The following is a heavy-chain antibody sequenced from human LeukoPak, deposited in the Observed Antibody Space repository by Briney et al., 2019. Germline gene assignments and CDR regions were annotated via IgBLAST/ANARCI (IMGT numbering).Heavy chain of an antibody. Sequence: GGSVRLSCAGSGFTFSNYWMVWVRQAPGKGLVWVSRIKTDGSYTNYADSVKGRFTISRDNAKNTLYLQMNSLRAEATAVYYCALSRTSGYFEYWGQGTLVTVSS. CDR2: IKTDGSYT. CDR3: ALSRTSGYFEY. J-gene: IGHJ4*02. CDR1: GFTFSNYW. D-gene: IGHD2-2*01. V-gene: IGHV3-74*01.